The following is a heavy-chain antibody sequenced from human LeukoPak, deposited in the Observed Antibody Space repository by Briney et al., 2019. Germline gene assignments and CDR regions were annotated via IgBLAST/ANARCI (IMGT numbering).Heavy chain of an antibody. CDR3: AKDNTGILDY. CDR2: ISWNSGSI. J-gene: IGHJ4*02. CDR1: GFTFDDYA. V-gene: IGHV3-9*01. Sequence: GGSLRLSCAASGFTFDDYAMHWVRQAPGKGLEWVSGISWNSGSIGYADSVKGRFTISRDNAKNSLYLQMNGLRAEDTALYYCAKDNTGILDYWGQGTLVTVSS. D-gene: IGHD3-10*01.